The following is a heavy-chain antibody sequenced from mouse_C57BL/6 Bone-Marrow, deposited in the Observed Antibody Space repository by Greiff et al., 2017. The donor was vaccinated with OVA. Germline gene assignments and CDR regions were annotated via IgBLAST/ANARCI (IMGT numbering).Heavy chain of an antibody. J-gene: IGHJ3*01. Sequence: QVQLKQSGAELVRPGASVTLSCKASGYTFTDYEMHWVKQTPVHGLEWIGAIDPETGGTASNQKFKGKAILTADKSSSTAYMELRSLTSEDSAVYYCTRSPYYGSSPLAYWGHGTLVTVSA. CDR3: TRSPYYGSSPLAY. CDR1: GYTFTDYE. V-gene: IGHV1-15*01. CDR2: IDPETGGT. D-gene: IGHD1-1*01.